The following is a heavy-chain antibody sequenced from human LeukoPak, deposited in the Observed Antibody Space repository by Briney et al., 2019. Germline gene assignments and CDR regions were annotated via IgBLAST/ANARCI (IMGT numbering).Heavy chain of an antibody. CDR3: ARGLKYSGTYGWFDP. D-gene: IGHD1-26*01. CDR2: IYSSGST. CDR1: DGSISSYH. V-gene: IGHV4-4*07. J-gene: IGHJ5*02. Sequence: PSETLSLTCTVSDGSISSYHWSWIRQSAGKGLEWIGRIYSSGSTNYNPSLKSRVTMSVDTSKNQFSLKLSSVTAADTAVYYRARGLKYSGTYGWFDPWGQGTPVTVSS.